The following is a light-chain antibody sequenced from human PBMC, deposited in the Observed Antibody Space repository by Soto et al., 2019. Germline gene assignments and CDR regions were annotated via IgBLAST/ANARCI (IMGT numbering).Light chain of an antibody. CDR2: KAS. V-gene: IGKV1-5*03. Sequence: DIQMTQSPSTLSASVGDRVTITCRASQSISSWLAWYQQKPGQAPKLLIYKASSLDSGVPSRFSGSGSGTEFTLTISRLHPDDFATYYCQQYNSYPWTFGQGTKVEIK. CDR3: QQYNSYPWT. CDR1: QSISSW. J-gene: IGKJ1*01.